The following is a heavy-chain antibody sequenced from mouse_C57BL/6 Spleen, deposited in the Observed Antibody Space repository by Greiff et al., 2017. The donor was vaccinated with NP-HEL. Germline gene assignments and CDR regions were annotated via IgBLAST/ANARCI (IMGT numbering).Heavy chain of an antibody. CDR2: ISSGGDYI. CDR3: TRSYSNYVWFAY. Sequence: EVQLVESGEGLVKPGGSLKLSCAASGFTFSSYAMSWVRQTPEKRLEWVAYISSGGDYIYYADTVKGRFTISRDNARNTLYLQMSSLKSEDTAMYYCTRSYSNYVWFAYWGQRTLVTVSA. CDR1: GFTFSSYA. D-gene: IGHD2-5*01. J-gene: IGHJ3*01. V-gene: IGHV5-9-1*02.